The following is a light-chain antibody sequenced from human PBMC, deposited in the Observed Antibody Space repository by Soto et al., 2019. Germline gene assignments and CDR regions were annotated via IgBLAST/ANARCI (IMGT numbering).Light chain of an antibody. CDR2: DAS. J-gene: IGKJ4*01. CDR3: QQYNRVPLT. CDR1: QSDGGG. V-gene: IGKV1-5*01. Sequence: IKITQSPSTLPPSVGARATITGRASQSDGGGVAWYQQKPGKAPRLLIYDASTLETEVPSRFSGRGSGTEFTLTISSLQPDDFATYYCQQYNRVPLTFGGGTKVE.